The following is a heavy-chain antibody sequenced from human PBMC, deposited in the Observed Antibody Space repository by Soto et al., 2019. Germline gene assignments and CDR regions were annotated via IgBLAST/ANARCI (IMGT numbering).Heavy chain of an antibody. J-gene: IGHJ4*02. CDR2: IRSKANSYAT. CDR1: GFTFSGSA. V-gene: IGHV3-73*02. CDR3: ARGIYDFRSGHPKAPEY. Sequence: EVQLVESGGGLVQPGGSLKVSCAASGFTFSGSAMHWVRQASGKGLEWVGRIRSKANSYATAYAVSVKGRFTISRDDSRNTAYLQMNSLKTEDTAVYYCARGIYDFRSGHPKAPEYWGQGTVVTVSS. D-gene: IGHD3-3*01.